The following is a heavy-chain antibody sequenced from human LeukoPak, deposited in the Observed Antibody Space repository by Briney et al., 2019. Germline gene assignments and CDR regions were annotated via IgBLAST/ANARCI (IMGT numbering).Heavy chain of an antibody. CDR3: ARDPRQERQWLVTGGWFDP. J-gene: IGHJ5*02. CDR1: GYSISSGYY. Sequence: SETLSLTCTVSGYSISSGYYWAWIRQPPGKGLEWIASIYHSGSTYYNPSLKSRVTMSVDTSKNQFSLKLSSVTAADTAVYYCARDPRQERQWLVTGGWFDPWGQGTLVTVSS. V-gene: IGHV4-38-2*02. CDR2: IYHSGST. D-gene: IGHD6-19*01.